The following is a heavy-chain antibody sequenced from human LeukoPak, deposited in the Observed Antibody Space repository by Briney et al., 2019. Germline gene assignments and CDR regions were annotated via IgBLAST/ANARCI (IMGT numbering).Heavy chain of an antibody. CDR3: ASAGSYSYGVLFDY. V-gene: IGHV3-48*03. CDR1: GFTFSSYE. J-gene: IGHJ4*02. CDR2: ISSSGSTI. Sequence: GGSLRLSCAASGFTFSSYEMNWVRQAPGKGLEWVSYISSSGSTIYYADSVKGRFTISRDNAKNSLYLQMSSLRAEDTAVYYCASAGSYSYGVLFDYWGQGTLVTVSS. D-gene: IGHD5-18*01.